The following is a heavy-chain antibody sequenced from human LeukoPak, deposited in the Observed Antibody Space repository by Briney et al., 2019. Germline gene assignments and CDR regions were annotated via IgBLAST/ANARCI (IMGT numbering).Heavy chain of an antibody. V-gene: IGHV1-69*04. CDR1: GYTFTSYG. J-gene: IGHJ4*02. D-gene: IGHD5/OR15-5a*01. CDR3: ARGVAWENSVPFDY. CDR2: IIPIFGIA. Sequence: ASVKVSCKASGYTFTSYGISWVRQAPGQGLEWMGRIIPIFGIANYAQKFQGRVTITADKSMSTAYMELSSLRSEDTAVYYCARGVAWENSVPFDYWGQGTLVTVSS.